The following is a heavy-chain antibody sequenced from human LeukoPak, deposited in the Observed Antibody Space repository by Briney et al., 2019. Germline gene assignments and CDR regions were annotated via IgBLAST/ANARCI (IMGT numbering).Heavy chain of an antibody. V-gene: IGHV3-48*03. J-gene: IGHJ4*02. CDR1: GFTFSNYE. D-gene: IGHD5-18*01. CDR2: ISSSGSTI. Sequence: PGGSLRLSCAASGFTFSNYEMNWVRQAPGKGLEWVSYISSSGSTIYYADSVKGRFTISRDNAKNSLYLQMNSLRAEDTAVYYCAQIYTYGSSQFDYRGKGTLVTVSS. CDR3: AQIYTYGSSQFDY.